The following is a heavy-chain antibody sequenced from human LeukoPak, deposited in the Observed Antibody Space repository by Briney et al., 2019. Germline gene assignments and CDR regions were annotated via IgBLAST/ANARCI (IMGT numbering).Heavy chain of an antibody. CDR1: GGSISSSSYY. D-gene: IGHD4-17*01. Sequence: PSETLSLTCTVSGGSISSSSYYWGWIRQPPGKGLEWIGSIYYSGSTYYNPSLKSRVTISVDTSKNQFSLKLSSVTAADTAVYHCARVLTPMTTVTMSWFDPWGQGTLVTVSS. CDR3: ARVLTPMTTVTMSWFDP. CDR2: IYYSGST. V-gene: IGHV4-39*07. J-gene: IGHJ5*02.